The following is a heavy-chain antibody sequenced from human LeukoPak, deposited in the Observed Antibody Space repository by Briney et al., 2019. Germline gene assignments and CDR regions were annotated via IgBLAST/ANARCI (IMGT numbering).Heavy chain of an antibody. CDR3: ARPQLLYDKGWFDP. Sequence: PSETLSLTCTVSGGSISSADYYWGWIRQPPGEGLEWIGSIYYSASTYYNPSLKSRVTISVDTSKNQFSLKLSSLTAADTAVYCCARPQLLYDKGWFDPWGQGTLVTVSS. CDR2: IYYSAST. CDR1: GGSISSADYY. D-gene: IGHD3-22*01. V-gene: IGHV4-39*01. J-gene: IGHJ5*02.